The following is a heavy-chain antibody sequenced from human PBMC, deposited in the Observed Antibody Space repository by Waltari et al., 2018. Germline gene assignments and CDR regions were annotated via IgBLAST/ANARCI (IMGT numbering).Heavy chain of an antibody. CDR3: VRGPLIAVAGMWY. V-gene: IGHV4-34*01. Sequence: QVQLQQWGAGLLKPSETLSLTCAVYGGSFSGYYWSWIRQPPGKGLEWIGEINHSGSTNYNPSLKSRVTISVDTSKNQFSLKLSSVTAADTAVYYCVRGPLIAVAGMWYWGQGTLVTVSS. CDR1: GGSFSGYY. J-gene: IGHJ4*02. CDR2: INHSGST. D-gene: IGHD6-19*01.